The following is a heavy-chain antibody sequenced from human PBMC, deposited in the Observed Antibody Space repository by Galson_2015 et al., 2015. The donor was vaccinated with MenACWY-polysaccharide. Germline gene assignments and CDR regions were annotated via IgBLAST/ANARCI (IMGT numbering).Heavy chain of an antibody. CDR3: ARLSPIAVAEDFDY. CDR2: ISAYNGNT. J-gene: IGHJ4*02. CDR1: GYTFTSYG. Sequence: QSGAEVKKPGESLKVSCKASGYTFTSYGISWVRQAPGQGLEWMGWISAYNGNTNYAQKLQGRVTMTTDTSTSTAYMELRSLRSDDTAVYYCARLSPIAVAEDFDYWGQGTLVTVSS. D-gene: IGHD6-19*01. V-gene: IGHV1-18*01.